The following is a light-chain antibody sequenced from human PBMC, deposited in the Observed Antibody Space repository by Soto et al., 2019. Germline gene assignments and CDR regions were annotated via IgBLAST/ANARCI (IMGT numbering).Light chain of an antibody. J-gene: IGKJ2*01. CDR3: QQLNSYSLT. Sequence: DIQLTQSPSFLSASVGDRVTITCRASQGISSYVAWYQQKPGKAPKLLIYAASTLQSGVPSRFSGSGSGTEFTLTISSLQTEDFETDYCQQLNSYSLTFGQGTKLEIK. CDR2: AAS. V-gene: IGKV1-9*01. CDR1: QGISSY.